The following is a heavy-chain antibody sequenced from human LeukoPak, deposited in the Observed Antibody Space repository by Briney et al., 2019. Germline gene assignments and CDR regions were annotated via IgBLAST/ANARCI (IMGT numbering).Heavy chain of an antibody. CDR2: INPSGGST. Sequence: ASVKVSCKASGYTFTSYYMHRVRQAPGQGLEWMGIINPSGGSTGYAQKFQGRVTMTRDTSTSTVYMELSSLRSEDTAVYYCASTRIAAAGGGFDYWGQGTLVTVSS. CDR3: ASTRIAAAGGGFDY. V-gene: IGHV1-46*01. CDR1: GYTFTSYY. J-gene: IGHJ4*02. D-gene: IGHD6-13*01.